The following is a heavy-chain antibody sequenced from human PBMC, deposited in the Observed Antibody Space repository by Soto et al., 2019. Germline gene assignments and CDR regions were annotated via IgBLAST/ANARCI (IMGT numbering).Heavy chain of an antibody. D-gene: IGHD3-10*01. V-gene: IGHV4-34*01. J-gene: IGHJ6*02. Sequence: QVQLQQWGAGLLKPSETLSLTCAVYGGSFSGYYWSWIRQPPGKGLEWIGEINHSGSTNYNPSLKSRVTVSVDTSKNQFPLNLSSVTAADTAVYYCARTIRVRLLHYGMDVWGQGTTVTVSS. CDR3: ARTIRVRLLHYGMDV. CDR1: GGSFSGYY. CDR2: INHSGST.